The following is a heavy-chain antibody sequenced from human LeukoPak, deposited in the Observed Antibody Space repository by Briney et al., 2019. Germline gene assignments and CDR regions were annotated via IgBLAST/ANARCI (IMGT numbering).Heavy chain of an antibody. CDR3: AKSRDTAMGYFDY. Sequence: SGGSLRLSCAASGFTFSNAWMNWVRQAPGKGLEWVAVISYDGSNKYYADSVKGRFTISRDNSKNTLYLQMISLRAEDTAVYYCAKSRDTAMGYFDYWGQGTLVTVSS. J-gene: IGHJ4*02. CDR1: GFTFSNAW. CDR2: ISYDGSNK. D-gene: IGHD5-18*01. V-gene: IGHV3-30*18.